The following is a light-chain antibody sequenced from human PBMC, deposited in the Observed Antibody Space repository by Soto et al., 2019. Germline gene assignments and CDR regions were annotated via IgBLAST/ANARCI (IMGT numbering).Light chain of an antibody. J-gene: IGKJ2*01. CDR2: DAS. V-gene: IGKV3-11*01. Sequence: EIVLTQSPATLSLSPGERATLSCRASQSVSNYLAWYQQKPGQAPRLLIYDASNRATGIPARFSGSGSGTDFTLTISSLEPDDFAVYYCQQRSNWPRFTSGQGTKVEIK. CDR1: QSVSNY. CDR3: QQRSNWPRFT.